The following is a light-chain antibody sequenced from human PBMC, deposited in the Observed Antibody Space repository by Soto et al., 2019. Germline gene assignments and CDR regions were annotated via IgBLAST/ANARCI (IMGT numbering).Light chain of an antibody. CDR3: QQYLRSPWT. CDR1: QSISSSY. J-gene: IGKJ1*01. Sequence: EIVLTQSPGTRSLSLGERATLSSRGSQSISSSYLAWYQQKRGQAPRLLIYGASSRATGIPDRFSGSGSETEFTLTISRLEPEDFAVYYCQQYLRSPWTFGQGTKVEIK. CDR2: GAS. V-gene: IGKV3-20*01.